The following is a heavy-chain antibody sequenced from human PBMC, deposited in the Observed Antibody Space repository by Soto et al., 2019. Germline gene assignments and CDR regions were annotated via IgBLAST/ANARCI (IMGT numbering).Heavy chain of an antibody. Sequence: SVKVSCKASGGTFISYAISWVRQAPGQGLEWMGGIIPIFGTANYAQKFQGRVTITADKSTSTAYMELSSLRSEDTAVYYCARDSYCCGGSCYPRLDYWGPGPLVTVSS. D-gene: IGHD2-15*01. J-gene: IGHJ4*02. CDR2: IIPIFGTA. CDR1: GGTFISYA. V-gene: IGHV1-69*06. CDR3: ARDSYCCGGSCYPRLDY.